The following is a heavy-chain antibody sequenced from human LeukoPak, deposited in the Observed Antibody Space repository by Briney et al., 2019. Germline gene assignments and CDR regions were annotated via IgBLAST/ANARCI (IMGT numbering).Heavy chain of an antibody. CDR1: GFTFSNYW. V-gene: IGHV3-7*03. D-gene: IGHD3-3*01. J-gene: IGHJ6*03. CDR2: IKQDGSGK. CDR3: AKSLGSARFLEWPPLYYYMDV. Sequence: QPGGSLRLSCAASGFTFSNYWMTWVRQVPGKGLEWVANIKQDGSGKFHVDSVKGRFTISRDNAKNSLYLQMNSLRAEDTAVYYCAKSLGSARFLEWPPLYYYMDVWGKGTTVTVSS.